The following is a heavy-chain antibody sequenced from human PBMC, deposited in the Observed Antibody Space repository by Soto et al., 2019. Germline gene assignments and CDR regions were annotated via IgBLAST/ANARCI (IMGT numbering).Heavy chain of an antibody. J-gene: IGHJ6*02. V-gene: IGHV4-34*01. CDR1: GGSSRGFY. D-gene: IGHD3-16*01. CDR2: INHTGGV. CDR3: TRSSGGTLLYYYGMDV. Sequence: QVQLQQWGAGLLKPAETLSLTCAIYGGSSRGFYWSWIRQPPGKGLEWIGEINHTGGVNYSPSLESRVTISEDTSKTQFSLRVRSVTAADAAVYYCTRSSGGTLLYYYGMDVWGQGTTVIVSS.